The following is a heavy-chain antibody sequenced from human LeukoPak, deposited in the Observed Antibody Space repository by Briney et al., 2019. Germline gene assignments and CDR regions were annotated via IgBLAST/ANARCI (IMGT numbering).Heavy chain of an antibody. Sequence: SVKVSCKASGGTFSSYAISWVRQAPGQGLEWMGRIIPILGIANYAQKFQDRVTITADKSTSTAYMGLSSLRSEDTAVYYCARCSSTSCPGGSGMDVWGQGTTVSVSS. V-gene: IGHV1-69*04. J-gene: IGHJ6*02. CDR2: IIPILGIA. CDR3: ARCSSTSCPGGSGMDV. CDR1: GGTFSSYA. D-gene: IGHD2-2*01.